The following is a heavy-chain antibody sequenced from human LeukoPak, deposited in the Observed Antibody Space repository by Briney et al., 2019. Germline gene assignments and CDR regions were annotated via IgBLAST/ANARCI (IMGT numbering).Heavy chain of an antibody. Sequence: GASVKVSCKASGYTSINYCIHWLRQAPGQGLEWMGIFNPTYGSPIYAQTFEGRVTMTRNTSISTAYMELSSLRSEDTAVYYCARGLGPGFCSSTSCYGDKSFDYWGQGTLVTVSS. CDR3: ARGLGPGFCSSTSCYGDKSFDY. J-gene: IGHJ4*02. CDR2: FNPTYGSP. V-gene: IGHV1-46*01. CDR1: GYTSINYC. D-gene: IGHD2-2*01.